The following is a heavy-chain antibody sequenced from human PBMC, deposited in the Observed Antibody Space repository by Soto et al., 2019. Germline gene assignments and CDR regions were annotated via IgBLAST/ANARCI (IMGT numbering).Heavy chain of an antibody. Sequence: GESLRLSCIASGFLFSRYGMHWARQAPGKGQEWVAVMSYDGSNKWYADSVKGRFDVSRDNSKNTLFLEMNSLRAEDTGLYYCVKNSYDDTLTGFDEFDDWGQGVPVTVSS. CDR1: GFLFSRYG. CDR2: MSYDGSNK. D-gene: IGHD3-9*01. J-gene: IGHJ4*02. CDR3: VKNSYDDTLTGFDEFDD. V-gene: IGHV3-30*18.